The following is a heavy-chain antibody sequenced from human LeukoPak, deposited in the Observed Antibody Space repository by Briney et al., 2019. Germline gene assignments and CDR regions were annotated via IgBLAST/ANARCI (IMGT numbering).Heavy chain of an antibody. CDR3: ARDRDCSSTSCYEKTYNWFDP. D-gene: IGHD2-2*01. V-gene: IGHV4-34*01. CDR1: GGSFSGYY. CDR2: INHSGST. Sequence: SETLSLTCAVYGGSFSGYYWSWIRQPPGKGLEWIGEINHSGSTSYNPSLKSRVTISVDTSKNQFSLKLSSVTAADTAVYYCARDRDCSSTSCYEKTYNWFDPWGQGTLVTVSS. J-gene: IGHJ5*02.